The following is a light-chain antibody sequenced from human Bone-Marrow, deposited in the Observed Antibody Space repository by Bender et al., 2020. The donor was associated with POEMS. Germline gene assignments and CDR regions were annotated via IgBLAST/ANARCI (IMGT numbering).Light chain of an antibody. Sequence: QSALTQPASVSGSPGQSITISCTGTTNDIGAYTFVSWYQLHPGKAPKLMIYDVTNRASGVSNRFSASKFGNTASLSISGLQAEDEAEYYCSSYTNSITYVIFGGGTKLTVL. CDR1: TNDIGAYTF. CDR3: SSYTNSITYVI. CDR2: DVT. J-gene: IGLJ2*01. V-gene: IGLV2-14*01.